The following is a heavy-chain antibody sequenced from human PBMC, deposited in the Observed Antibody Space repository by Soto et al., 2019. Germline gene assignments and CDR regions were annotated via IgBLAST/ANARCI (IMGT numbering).Heavy chain of an antibody. V-gene: IGHV3-33*01. CDR2: IWHDGSEI. CDR3: ARGVRGAYGLDI. D-gene: IGHD2-21*01. J-gene: IGHJ3*02. Sequence: GGSLRLSCVVPGSIFIGYGMHWVRQAPGKGLEWVAVIWHDGSEIYYADSVKGRFTISRDNAKNTLYLQMNSLRAEETAVYYCARGVRGAYGLDIWGQGTMVTVS. CDR1: GSIFIGYG.